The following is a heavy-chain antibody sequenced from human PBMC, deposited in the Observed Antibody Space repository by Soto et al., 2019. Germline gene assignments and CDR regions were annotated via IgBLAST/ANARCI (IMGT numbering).Heavy chain of an antibody. V-gene: IGHV3-49*03. J-gene: IGHJ6*02. D-gene: IGHD2-2*01. CDR3: TRYCSSTSCFSSYYYGMDV. Sequence: GGSLRLSCTASGFTFGDYAMSWFRQAPGKGLEWVGFIRSKAYGGTTEYAASVKGRFTISRDDSKSIAYLQMNSLKTEDTAVYYCTRYCSSTSCFSSYYYGMDVWGQGTTVTVS. CDR1: GFTFGDYA. CDR2: IRSKAYGGTT.